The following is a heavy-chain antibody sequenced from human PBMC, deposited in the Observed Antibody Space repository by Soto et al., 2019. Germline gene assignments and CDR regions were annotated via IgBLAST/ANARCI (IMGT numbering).Heavy chain of an antibody. V-gene: IGHV1-18*04. Sequence: ASVQVSCKASGYTFTGYYMRWVRQAPGQGLEWMGWISAYNGNTNYAQKFQGRVTMTTDTSTSTAYMELRSLRSDDTAVYYCARDGDYYFDYWGQGTLVTVS. J-gene: IGHJ4*02. CDR1: GYTFTGYY. D-gene: IGHD7-27*01. CDR2: ISAYNGNT. CDR3: ARDGDYYFDY.